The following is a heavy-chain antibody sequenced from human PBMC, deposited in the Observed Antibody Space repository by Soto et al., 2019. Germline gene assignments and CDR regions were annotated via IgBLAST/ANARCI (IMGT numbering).Heavy chain of an antibody. Sequence: VQLVQSGPEVKKPGGSLRLSCAASGFTFSNAWMSWVRQAPGKGLEWVGRIKSKTDGGTTDYAAPVKGRFTISRDDSKNTLYLQMNSLKTEDTAVYYCTTDPIAAAGVWYFQHWGQGTLVTVSS. CDR1: GFTFSNAW. CDR2: IKSKTDGGTT. J-gene: IGHJ1*01. V-gene: IGHV3-15*01. D-gene: IGHD6-13*01. CDR3: TTDPIAAAGVWYFQH.